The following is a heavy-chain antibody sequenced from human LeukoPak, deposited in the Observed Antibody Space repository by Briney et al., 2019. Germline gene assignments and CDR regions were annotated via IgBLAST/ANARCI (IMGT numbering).Heavy chain of an antibody. D-gene: IGHD3-3*01. CDR3: AGGIFGVVINAFHI. CDR2: INHSGST. J-gene: IGHJ3*02. V-gene: IGHV4-34*01. CDR1: GGSVSGYY. Sequence: PSETLSRTCAVYGGSVSGYYWSWIRQPPGKGLEWIGEINHSGSTNYNPSLKSRVTISVDTSKNQFSLKLTSVTAADTAVYYCAGGIFGVVINAFHIWVQGTMVTVSS.